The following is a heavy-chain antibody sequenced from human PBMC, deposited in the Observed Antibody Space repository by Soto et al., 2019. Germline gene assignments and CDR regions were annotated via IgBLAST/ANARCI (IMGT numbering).Heavy chain of an antibody. CDR2: ISGSGGST. V-gene: IGHV3-23*01. Sequence: PGGSLRLSCAASGFTFSCYAMSWVRQAPGKGLEWVSAISGSGGSTYCADSVKGRFTISRDNSKNTLYLQMNSLRAEDTAVYYCAKDAGYSSSWNWFDPWGQGTLVTVSS. CDR1: GFTFSCYA. J-gene: IGHJ5*02. CDR3: AKDAGYSSSWNWFDP. D-gene: IGHD6-13*01.